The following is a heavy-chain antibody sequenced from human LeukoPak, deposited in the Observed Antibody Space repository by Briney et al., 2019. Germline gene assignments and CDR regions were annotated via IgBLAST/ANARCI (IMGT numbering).Heavy chain of an antibody. Sequence: SETLSLTCSVSGGSISSGSYYWSWIRQPAGTGLEWIGRIYTSGTTYYNPSLKSRVSISVDTSKNQFSLRLNSVTAADTAVYYCTRESGNTFVRGARYYSFYVDVWGTGTTVTVSS. CDR2: IYTSGTT. D-gene: IGHD3-10*01. J-gene: IGHJ6*03. V-gene: IGHV4-61*02. CDR1: GGSISSGSYY. CDR3: TRESGNTFVRGARYYSFYVDV.